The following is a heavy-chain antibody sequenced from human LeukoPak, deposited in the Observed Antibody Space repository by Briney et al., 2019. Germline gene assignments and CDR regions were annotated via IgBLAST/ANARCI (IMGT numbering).Heavy chain of an antibody. CDR3: AKTPAYYYDSSDYGNYFDY. CDR2: MNPNSGNT. J-gene: IGHJ4*02. V-gene: IGHV1-8*01. CDR1: GYTFTSYD. D-gene: IGHD3-22*01. Sequence: ASVKVSCKASGYTFTSYDINWVRQATGQGLEWMGWMNPNSGNTGYAQRFQGRVTMTRNTSISTAYMELSSLRSEDTAVYYCAKTPAYYYDSSDYGNYFDYWGQGTLVTVSS.